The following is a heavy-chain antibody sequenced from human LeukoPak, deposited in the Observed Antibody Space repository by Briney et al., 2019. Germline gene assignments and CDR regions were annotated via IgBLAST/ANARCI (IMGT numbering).Heavy chain of an antibody. D-gene: IGHD1-26*01. V-gene: IGHV3-48*01. CDR2: ISSSSSTI. CDR1: GFTFSSYS. CDR3: RASGSPLAYYFDY. J-gene: IGHJ4*02. Sequence: GGSLRLSCAASGFTFSSYSMNWVRQAPGKGLEWVSYISSSSSTIYHADSVKGRFTISRDNAKNSLYLQMNSLRAEDTAVYYCRASGSPLAYYFDYWGQGTLVTVSS.